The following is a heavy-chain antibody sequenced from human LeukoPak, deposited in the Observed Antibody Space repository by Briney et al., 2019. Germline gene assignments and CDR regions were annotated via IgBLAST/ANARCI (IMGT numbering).Heavy chain of an antibody. CDR1: GFTFTGHS. CDR3: ARDPAVAGILGAFDI. J-gene: IGHJ3*02. V-gene: IGHV3-30*02. Sequence: GRSLRLSCVASGFTFTGHSMHWVRQAPGKGLEWVAFIRNDGSNHYYADSVKGRFTISRDNSKNNVYLQMYSLRVEDTSIYYCARDPAVAGILGAFDIWGQGTMVTVSS. CDR2: IRNDGSNH. D-gene: IGHD6-19*01.